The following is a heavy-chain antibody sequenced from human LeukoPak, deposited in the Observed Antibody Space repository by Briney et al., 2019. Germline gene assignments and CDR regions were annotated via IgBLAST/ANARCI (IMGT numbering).Heavy chain of an antibody. CDR1: GGSISSSSYY. V-gene: IGHV4-39*01. Sequence: LETLSLTCTVSGGSISSSSYYWGWIRQPPGKGLEWIGGIYYSGSTYYNPSLKSRVTISVDTSKNQFSLNVTSVTAADTAVYYCVNYGGTYYYYYGMDVWGQGTTVTVSS. D-gene: IGHD4-23*01. CDR2: IYYSGST. J-gene: IGHJ6*02. CDR3: VNYGGTYYYYYGMDV.